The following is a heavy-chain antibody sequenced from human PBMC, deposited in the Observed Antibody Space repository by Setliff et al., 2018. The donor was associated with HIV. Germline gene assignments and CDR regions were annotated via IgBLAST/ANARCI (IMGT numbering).Heavy chain of an antibody. CDR3: ARPSTRGYSYAVYDY. D-gene: IGHD5-18*01. V-gene: IGHV4-39*01. J-gene: IGHJ4*02. CDR2: IYYSGST. Sequence: PSETLSLTCTVYGASISNSNSYWGWIRQPPGKRLEWIGSIYYSGSTYYNPSLKSRVTISVDTSKNQFSLKLSSVTAADTAVYYCARPSTRGYSYAVYDYWGQGTLVTVSS. CDR1: GASISNSNSY.